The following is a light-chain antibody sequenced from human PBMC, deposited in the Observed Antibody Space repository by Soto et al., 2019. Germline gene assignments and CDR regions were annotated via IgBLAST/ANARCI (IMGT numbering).Light chain of an antibody. J-gene: IGLJ3*02. CDR3: VLYMGSGILWV. CDR2: STN. CDR1: SGSVSTSYY. V-gene: IGLV8-61*01. Sequence: QAVVTQEPSFSVSPGRTVTLTCGLSSGSVSTSYYPSWYQQTPGQAPRTLIYSTNTRSSGVPDRFSGSILGNKAALTITGAQADDESDYDCVLYMGSGILWVFGGGTKLTVL.